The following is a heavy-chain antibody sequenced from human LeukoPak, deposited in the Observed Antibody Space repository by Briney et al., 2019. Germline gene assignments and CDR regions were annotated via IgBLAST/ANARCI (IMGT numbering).Heavy chain of an antibody. Sequence: PGGSLRLSCAASGFTFSDYYMSWIRQAPGKGLEWLSYISSSGSTIYYADSVKGRFTISRDNAKNSLYLQMNSLRAEDTAVYYCATSMIYGDLDYWGQGTLVTVSS. CDR2: ISSSGSTI. D-gene: IGHD4-17*01. V-gene: IGHV3-11*01. J-gene: IGHJ4*02. CDR3: ATSMIYGDLDY. CDR1: GFTFSDYY.